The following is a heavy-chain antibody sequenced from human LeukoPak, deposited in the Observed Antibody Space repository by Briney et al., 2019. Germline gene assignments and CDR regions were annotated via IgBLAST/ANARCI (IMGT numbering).Heavy chain of an antibody. CDR1: GFTLSNYG. D-gene: IGHD3-16*01. CDR3: ARDYVRGNAAFDI. CDR2: IWYDGSNI. Sequence: GGSLRLSCAASGFTLSNYGMHWVRQAPGKGLEWVAVIWYDGSNIYYADSVKGRFTISRDNSKNTLYLQMNSLRAEDTAVYYCARDYVRGNAAFDIWGQGTMVTVSS. J-gene: IGHJ3*02. V-gene: IGHV3-33*01.